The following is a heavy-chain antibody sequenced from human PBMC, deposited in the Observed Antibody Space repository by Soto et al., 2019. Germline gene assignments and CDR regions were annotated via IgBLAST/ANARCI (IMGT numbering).Heavy chain of an antibody. J-gene: IGHJ4*02. CDR2: ISGSGDNT. Sequence: GGSLRLSCAASGFTLSSSAMSWVRQAPGKGLEWVSAISGSGDNTYHADSVKGRFTISRDNSKNTLYLQMNSLRAEDTAVYYCAKRWGNRFLEPRDYFDYWGQGTLVTVSS. CDR3: AKRWGNRFLEPRDYFDY. V-gene: IGHV3-23*01. CDR1: GFTLSSSA. D-gene: IGHD3-3*01.